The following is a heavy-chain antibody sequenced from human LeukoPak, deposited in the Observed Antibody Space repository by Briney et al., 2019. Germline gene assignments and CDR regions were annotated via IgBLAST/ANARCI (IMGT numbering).Heavy chain of an antibody. CDR3: ANSANLDY. V-gene: IGHV3-30*18. Sequence: GGSLRLSCAASGFTFGSYGMHWVRQAPGKGLEWVAVISYDGSNKYYADSVKGRFTISRDNSKNTLYLQMNSLGAEDTAVYYCANSANLDYWGQGTLVTVSS. CDR1: GFTFGSYG. D-gene: IGHD4/OR15-4a*01. CDR2: ISYDGSNK. J-gene: IGHJ4*02.